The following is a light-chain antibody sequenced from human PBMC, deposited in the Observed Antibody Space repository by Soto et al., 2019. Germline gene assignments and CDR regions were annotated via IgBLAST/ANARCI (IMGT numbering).Light chain of an antibody. CDR3: CSYAGSSLYV. Sequence: QSALTQPRSVSGSPGQSVTICCNGTNSDLGGYNYVSEYQQHPRKAPNLMIYDVSKRRSGVPDRFSVSKSGNTASLTISGLQAEDEAEYYCCSYAGSSLYVFGTGTKVTVL. CDR2: DVS. V-gene: IGLV2-11*01. J-gene: IGLJ1*01. CDR1: NSDLGGYNY.